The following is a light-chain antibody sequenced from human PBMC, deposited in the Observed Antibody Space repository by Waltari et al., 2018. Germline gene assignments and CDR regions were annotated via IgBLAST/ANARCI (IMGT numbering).Light chain of an antibody. Sequence: QSVLTQPPSVSGAPGQRVSIPCTGSGSHLGAGYDVHWYQQPPGKAPKPLIYGTSTRPPGVPDRFFGSQSGTSASLAITALQAEDEAEYYCQSYDTSLSVVFGGGTKLTVL. CDR3: QSYDTSLSVV. CDR1: GSHLGAGYD. J-gene: IGLJ2*01. V-gene: IGLV1-40*01. CDR2: GTS.